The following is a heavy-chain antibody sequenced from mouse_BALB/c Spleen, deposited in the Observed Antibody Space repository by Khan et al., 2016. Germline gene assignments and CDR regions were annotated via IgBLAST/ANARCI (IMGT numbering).Heavy chain of an antibody. Sequence: QVQLKQSGPGLVQPSQSLSITCTVSGFSLTSYGVHWVRQSPGKGLEWLGGIWSGGSTDYNAAFISRLSISKDNSKSQVFFKMNSLKANDTAIYYCARNPYGSTYFDYWGQGTALTVSS. CDR1: GFSLTSYG. CDR2: IWSGGST. J-gene: IGHJ2*01. CDR3: ARNPYGSTYFDY. V-gene: IGHV2-2*02. D-gene: IGHD1-1*01.